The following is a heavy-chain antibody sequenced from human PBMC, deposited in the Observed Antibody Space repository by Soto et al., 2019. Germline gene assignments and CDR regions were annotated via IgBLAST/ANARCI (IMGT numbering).Heavy chain of an antibody. J-gene: IGHJ6*02. D-gene: IGHD5-18*01. V-gene: IGHV4-59*01. Sequence: SETLSLACTVSGGSISSYYWSWIRQPPGKGLEWIGYIYYSGSTNYNPSLKSRVTISVDTSKNQFSLKLSSVTAADTAVYYCARVHRGGYSYAAQPNFLDVWGQGTTVTVS. CDR1: GGSISSYY. CDR2: IYYSGST. CDR3: ARVHRGGYSYAAQPNFLDV.